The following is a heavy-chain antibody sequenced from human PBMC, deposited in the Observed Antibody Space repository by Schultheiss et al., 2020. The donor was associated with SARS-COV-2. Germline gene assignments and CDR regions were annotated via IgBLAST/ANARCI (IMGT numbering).Heavy chain of an antibody. CDR3: ARARATVTYFDY. CDR2: ISSSSSYI. D-gene: IGHD4-17*01. Sequence: SCAASGFTFSSYSMNWVRQAPGKGLEWVSSISSSSSYIYYADSVKGRFTISRDNAKNSLYLQMNSLRAEDTAVYYCARARATVTYFDYWGQGTLVTVSS. J-gene: IGHJ4*02. V-gene: IGHV3-21*01. CDR1: GFTFSSYS.